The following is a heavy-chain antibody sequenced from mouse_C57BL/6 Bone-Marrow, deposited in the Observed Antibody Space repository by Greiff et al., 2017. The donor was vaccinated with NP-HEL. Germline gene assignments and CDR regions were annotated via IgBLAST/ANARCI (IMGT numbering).Heavy chain of an antibody. J-gene: IGHJ1*03. CDR1: GYTFTDYY. D-gene: IGHD1-1*01. CDR2: INPNNGGT. V-gene: IGHV1-26*01. Sequence: EVQLQHSGPELVKPGASVKISCKASGYTFTDYYMNWVKQSHGKSLEWIGDINPNNGGTSYNQKFKGKATLTVDKSSSTAYMELRSLTSEDSAVYYCARGPFITTVVANWYFDVWGTGTTVTVSS. CDR3: ARGPFITTVVANWYFDV.